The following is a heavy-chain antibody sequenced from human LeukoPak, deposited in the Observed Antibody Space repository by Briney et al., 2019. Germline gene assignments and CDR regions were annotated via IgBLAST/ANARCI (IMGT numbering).Heavy chain of an antibody. CDR1: GYTFTSYG. V-gene: IGHV1-18*01. CDR2: ISAYNGNT. J-gene: IGHJ4*02. Sequence: ASVKVSCKASGYTFTSYGISWVRQAPGQGPEWMGWISAYNGNTNYAQKLQGRVTMTTDTSTSTAYMELRSLRSEDTAVYYCARDLHYYDSSGYYIFDYWGQGTLVTVSS. CDR3: ARDLHYYDSSGYYIFDY. D-gene: IGHD3-22*01.